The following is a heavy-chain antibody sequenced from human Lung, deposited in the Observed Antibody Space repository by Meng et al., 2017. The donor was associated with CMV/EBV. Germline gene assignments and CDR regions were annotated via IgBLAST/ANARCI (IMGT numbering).Heavy chain of an antibody. CDR2: INPKSGDT. D-gene: IGHD3/OR15-3a*01. J-gene: IGHJ4*02. Sequence: ASXXVSXKPSGYPFTEYYIHWVRQAPGQGLEWMGWINPKSGDTHYAWQFQGRVTMTRDTNSTTAFLGLTGLKADDTAVYYRSRDGVACPTYTRCRGLGHWGLGTLVTVSS. V-gene: IGHV1-2*02. CDR3: SRDGVACPTYTRCRGLGH. CDR1: GYPFTEYY.